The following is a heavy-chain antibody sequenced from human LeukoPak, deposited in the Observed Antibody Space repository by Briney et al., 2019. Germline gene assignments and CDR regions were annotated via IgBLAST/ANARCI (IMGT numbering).Heavy chain of an antibody. D-gene: IGHD3-10*01. V-gene: IGHV4-34*01. CDR2: INHSGST. CDR3: AGTMVISWVGYFDY. J-gene: IGHJ4*02. CDR1: GGSFSGYY. Sequence: SETLSLTCAVYGGSFSGYYWSWIRQPPGKGLEWIGEINHSGSTNYNPSLKSRVTISVDTSKSQFSLKLSSVTAADTAVYYCAGTMVISWVGYFDYWGQGTLVTVSS.